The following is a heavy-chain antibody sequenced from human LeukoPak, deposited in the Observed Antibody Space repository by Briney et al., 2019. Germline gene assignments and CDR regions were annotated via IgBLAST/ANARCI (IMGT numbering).Heavy chain of an antibody. D-gene: IGHD3-16*01. CDR1: GGSISSYY. CDR3: ARHYDYAFDY. CDR2: IYYSGST. V-gene: IGHV4-59*01. Sequence: SETLSLTCTVSGGSISSYYWSWIRQPPGKGLEWIGYIYYSGSTNYNPSLKSRVTISVDTSKNQFSLKLSSVTAADTAVYYCARHYDYAFDYWGQGTLVTVSS. J-gene: IGHJ4*02.